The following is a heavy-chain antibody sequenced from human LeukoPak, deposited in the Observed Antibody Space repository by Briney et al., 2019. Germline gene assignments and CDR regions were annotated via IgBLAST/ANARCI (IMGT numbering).Heavy chain of an antibody. V-gene: IGHV3-13*05. CDR3: ARDRGGYFDY. CDR2: IGTAGDP. CDR1: GLTFSSYD. D-gene: IGHD5-24*01. Sequence: GGSLRLSCAASGLTFSSYDMHWVRQATGKGLECVSAIGTAGDPYYPGSVKGRFTISTENAKNSLYLRMNSLRAGDTAVYYCARDRGGYFDYWGQGTLVTVSS. J-gene: IGHJ4*02.